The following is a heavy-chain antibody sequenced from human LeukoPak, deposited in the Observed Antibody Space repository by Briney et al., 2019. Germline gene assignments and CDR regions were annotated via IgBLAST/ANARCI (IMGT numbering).Heavy chain of an antibody. D-gene: IGHD1-26*01. CDR3: ARGGIVGAIWGAYTWFDP. Sequence: GGSLRLSCAASGFTVSDNYMSWVRQAPGKGLEWVSFIYSGDSTFYADSVKGRFTISRHDSKNTLYLQMNSLRAEDTAVYYCARGGIVGAIWGAYTWFDPWGQGTLVTVSS. J-gene: IGHJ5*02. CDR2: IYSGDST. V-gene: IGHV3-53*04. CDR1: GFTVSDNY.